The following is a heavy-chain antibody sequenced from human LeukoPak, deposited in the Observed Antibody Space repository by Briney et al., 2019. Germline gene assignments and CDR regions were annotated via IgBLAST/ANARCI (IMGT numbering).Heavy chain of an antibody. V-gene: IGHV4-34*01. D-gene: IGHD4-17*01. CDR1: GGSFGGCY. J-gene: IGHJ3*02. CDR3: ARDPTVTTVGAFDI. CDR2: INHSGST. Sequence: SETLSLTCAVYGGSFGGCYWSWIRQPPGKGLEWIGEINHSGSTNYNPSLKSRVTISVDTSKNQFSLKLSSVTAADTAVYYCARDPTVTTVGAFDIWGQGTMVTVSS.